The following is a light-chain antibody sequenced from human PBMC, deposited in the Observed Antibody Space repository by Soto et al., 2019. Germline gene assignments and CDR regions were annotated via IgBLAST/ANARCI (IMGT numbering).Light chain of an antibody. Sequence: QSALTQPRSVSGSPGQSVTISCTGTSSDFGGYNYVSWYQHHPGKAPKLMIYDVSERPSGVPDRFSGSKSGNTASLTISGLQAEDEADYYCSSYTSSSTQVFGSGTKVTVL. J-gene: IGLJ1*01. CDR3: SSYTSSSTQV. CDR1: SSDFGGYNY. CDR2: DVS. V-gene: IGLV2-11*01.